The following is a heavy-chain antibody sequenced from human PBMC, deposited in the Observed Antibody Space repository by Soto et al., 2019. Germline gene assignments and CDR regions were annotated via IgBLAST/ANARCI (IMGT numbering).Heavy chain of an antibody. J-gene: IGHJ5*02. Sequence: GGSLRLSCAASGFTFSSYAMSWVRQAPGKGLEWVSAISGSGGSTYYADSVKGRFTISRDNSKNTLYLQMNSLRAEDTAVYYCAKGRELMVYAIWFDPWGQGTLVTVSS. D-gene: IGHD2-8*01. V-gene: IGHV3-23*01. CDR3: AKGRELMVYAIWFDP. CDR1: GFTFSSYA. CDR2: ISGSGGST.